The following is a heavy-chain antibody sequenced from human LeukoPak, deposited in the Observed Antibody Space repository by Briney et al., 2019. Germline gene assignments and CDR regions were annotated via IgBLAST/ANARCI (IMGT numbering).Heavy chain of an antibody. Sequence: SETLSLTCTVSGGSISSSSYYWGWIRQPPVKGLEWIGSIYYSGSTYYNPSLKSRVTISVDTSKNQFSLKLSSVTAADTAVYYCARLYCSGGSCYYNYGDYIDYWGQGTLVTVSS. V-gene: IGHV4-39*01. D-gene: IGHD2-15*01. J-gene: IGHJ4*02. CDR3: ARLYCSGGSCYYNYGDYIDY. CDR1: GGSISSSSYY. CDR2: IYYSGST.